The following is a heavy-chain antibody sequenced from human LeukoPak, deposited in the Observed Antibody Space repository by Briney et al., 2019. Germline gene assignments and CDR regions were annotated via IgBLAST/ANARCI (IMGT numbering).Heavy chain of an antibody. CDR2: ISAYNGNT. Sequence: ASVKVSCKASGYTFTSYGISWVRQAPGQGLEWMGWISAYNGNTNYAQRLQGRVTMTTDTSTSTAYMELRSLRSDDTAVYYCAVGYSYGPPLFFDYWGQGTLVTVSS. D-gene: IGHD5-18*01. CDR1: GYTFTSYG. J-gene: IGHJ4*02. CDR3: AVGYSYGPPLFFDY. V-gene: IGHV1-18*04.